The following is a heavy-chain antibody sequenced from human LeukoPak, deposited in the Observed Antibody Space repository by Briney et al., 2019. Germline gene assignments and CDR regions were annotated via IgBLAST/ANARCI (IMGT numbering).Heavy chain of an antibody. D-gene: IGHD3-22*01. CDR2: ISGSGGST. J-gene: IGHJ6*02. Sequence: PGGSLRLSCAASGFTFSSYAMSWVRQAPGKGLEWVSEISGSGGSTYYADSVKGRFTISRDNAKNSLYLQMNSLRDEDTAVYYCARDGIYYDSSGDYGYYYYGMDVWGQGTTVTVSS. CDR1: GFTFSSYA. CDR3: ARDGIYYDSSGDYGYYYYGMDV. V-gene: IGHV3-23*01.